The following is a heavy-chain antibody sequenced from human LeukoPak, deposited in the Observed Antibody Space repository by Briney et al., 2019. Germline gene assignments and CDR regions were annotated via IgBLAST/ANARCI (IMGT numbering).Heavy chain of an antibody. Sequence: PGGSLRLSCAASGFTFSNYAMSWVRQPPGKGLEWIGEISHSGSTKYNPSLKSRVTMSIDKSKNQFSLNLRFVTAADTAVYYCARALDGVIEYFQYWGQGTVVTVSS. CDR1: GFTFSNYAM. J-gene: IGHJ1*01. D-gene: IGHD2-21*01. CDR2: ISHSGST. CDR3: ARALDGVIEYFQY. V-gene: IGHV4-4*02.